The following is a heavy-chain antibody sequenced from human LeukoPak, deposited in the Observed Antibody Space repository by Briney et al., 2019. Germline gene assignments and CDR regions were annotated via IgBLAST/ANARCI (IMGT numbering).Heavy chain of an antibody. Sequence: PSETLSLTCAVYGGSFSGYYWSWIRQPPGKGLEWIGYIYYSGSTNYNPSLKSRVTISVDTSKNQFSLKLSSVTAADTAVYYCARHTSTTLYYFDYWGQGTLVTVSS. D-gene: IGHD1-26*01. J-gene: IGHJ4*02. V-gene: IGHV4-59*08. CDR1: GGSFSGYY. CDR2: IYYSGST. CDR3: ARHTSTTLYYFDY.